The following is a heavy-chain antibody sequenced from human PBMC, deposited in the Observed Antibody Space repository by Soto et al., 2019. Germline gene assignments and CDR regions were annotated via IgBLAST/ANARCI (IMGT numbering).Heavy chain of an antibody. D-gene: IGHD3-3*01. CDR3: AKDALTFTIFGVVIRLTEANYYMDV. CDR2: IRYDGSNI. Sequence: GGSLRLSCAASGSLFRGYGMHWVRQAPGKGLEWVAVIRYDGSNINYADSVMGRFTISRDNSKNTLYLEMNSLRAEDTAVYYCAKDALTFTIFGVVIRLTEANYYMDVWGKGTTVTFSS. V-gene: IGHV3-33*06. CDR1: GSLFRGYG. J-gene: IGHJ6*03.